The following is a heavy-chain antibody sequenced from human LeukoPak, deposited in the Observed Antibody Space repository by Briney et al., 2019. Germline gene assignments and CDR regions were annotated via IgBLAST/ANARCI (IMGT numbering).Heavy chain of an antibody. CDR3: ARDMTPITMVRGVTLPYYYGMDV. J-gene: IGHJ6*02. Sequence: QTGGSLRLSCAASGFTFSSYAMHWVRQAPGKGLEWVAVISYDGSNKYYADSVKGRFTISRDNSKNTLYLQMNSLRAEDTAVYYCARDMTPITMVRGVTLPYYYGMDVWGQGTTVTVSS. V-gene: IGHV3-30-3*01. CDR1: GFTFSSYA. D-gene: IGHD3-10*01. CDR2: ISYDGSNK.